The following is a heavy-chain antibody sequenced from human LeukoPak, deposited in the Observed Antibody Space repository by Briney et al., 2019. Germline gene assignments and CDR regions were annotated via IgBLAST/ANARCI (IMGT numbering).Heavy chain of an antibody. D-gene: IGHD2/OR15-2a*01. J-gene: IGHJ4*02. CDR3: ARDRDGFQFDY. CDR1: GGSISSGGYY. Sequence: SQTLSLTCTVSGGSISSGGYYWSWIRQPPGKGLEWIGYIYYSGSTNYNPSLKSRVTISVDTSKNQFSLKLSSVTATDTAVYYCARDRDGFQFDYWGQGTLVTVSS. CDR2: IYYSGST. V-gene: IGHV4-61*08.